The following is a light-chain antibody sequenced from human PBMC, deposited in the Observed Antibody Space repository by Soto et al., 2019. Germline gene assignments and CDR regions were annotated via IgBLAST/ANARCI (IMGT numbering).Light chain of an antibody. V-gene: IGLV7-46*01. J-gene: IGLJ3*02. CDR2: DTN. CDR1: TGAVTIGHY. CDR3: LISSGGARV. Sequence: QAVVTKEPSLTVSPGGTVSLTCGSNTGAVTIGHYPYWFQQKPGQAPRTLVYDTNNRHSWTPARFSGSLLGGKAALTLSGAQPEDEADYYCLISSGGARVFGGGTQLTVL.